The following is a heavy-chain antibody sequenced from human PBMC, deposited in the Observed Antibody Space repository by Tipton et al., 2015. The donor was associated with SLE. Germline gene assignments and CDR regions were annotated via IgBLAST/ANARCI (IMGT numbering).Heavy chain of an antibody. J-gene: IGHJ2*01. CDR1: GGSLYNYY. Sequence: LRLSCTVSGGSLYNYYWSWIRQPPGTGLEWIGYISYSGNTKYNPSLESRVSISVDTSKNQFSLRLTSVTAADTAVYYCAREFLNPVTTVHYYFDLWGRGTLVTVSS. CDR3: AREFLNPVTTVHYYFDL. D-gene: IGHD4-11*01. CDR2: ISYSGNT. V-gene: IGHV4-59*12.